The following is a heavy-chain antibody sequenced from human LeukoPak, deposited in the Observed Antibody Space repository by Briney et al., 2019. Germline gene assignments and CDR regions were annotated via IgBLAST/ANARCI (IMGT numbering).Heavy chain of an antibody. CDR1: GGSISSSNW. V-gene: IGHV4-4*02. CDR2: IYYSGST. J-gene: IGHJ6*03. CDR3: AGAGYCSSPSCYTAYYYYMDV. Sequence: PSGTLSLTCAVSGGSISSSNWWSWVRPPPGKGLEWIGYIYYSGSTYYNPSLKSRVTISVDTSRNQFSLKLSSVTAADTAVYYCAGAGYCSSPSCYTAYYYYMDVWGKGTTVTVSS. D-gene: IGHD2-2*02.